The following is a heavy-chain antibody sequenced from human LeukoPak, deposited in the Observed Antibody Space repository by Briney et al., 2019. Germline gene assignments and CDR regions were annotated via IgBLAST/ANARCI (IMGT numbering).Heavy chain of an antibody. Sequence: ASVKVSCKASGYTFTGYYMHWVRQAPGQGLEWVGWINPNSGNTGYAQKFQGRVTITRNTSISTAYMELSSLRSEDTAVYYCARQDYDFWSGYYYYYYIDVWGKGTTVTVSS. D-gene: IGHD3-3*01. CDR3: ARQDYDFWSGYYYYYYIDV. CDR1: GYTFTGYY. CDR2: INPNSGNT. J-gene: IGHJ6*03. V-gene: IGHV1-8*03.